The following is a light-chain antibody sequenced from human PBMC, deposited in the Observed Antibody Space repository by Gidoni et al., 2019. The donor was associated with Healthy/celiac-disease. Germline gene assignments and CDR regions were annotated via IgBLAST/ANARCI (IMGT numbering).Light chain of an antibody. CDR3: QQSYSTPRT. Sequence: DIQMTQSPSSLSASVGDRVTITCRASQSISSYLNWYQQKPGKAPKLLIYAASSLQSGVPSRFSGSGSGTDFTLTIISLQPEDFATYYCQQSYSTPRTFGQGTKLEFK. CDR2: AAS. J-gene: IGKJ2*01. CDR1: QSISSY. V-gene: IGKV1-39*01.